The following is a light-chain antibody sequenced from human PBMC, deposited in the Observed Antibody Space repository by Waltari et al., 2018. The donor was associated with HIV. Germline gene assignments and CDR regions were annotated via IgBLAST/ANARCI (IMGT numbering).Light chain of an antibody. J-gene: IGLJ1*01. Sequence: QSVLTQPPSASGTPGQRVVISCSGSDSNIGSNTIKWFQQLPGSAPKVLVYSDDHRPAGVPDGVSGSKSGTSASLAISGVQSEDEADYYCAAWDDSLNAYVFGSGTKVTVL. V-gene: IGLV1-44*01. CDR2: SDD. CDR1: DSNIGSNT. CDR3: AAWDDSLNAYV.